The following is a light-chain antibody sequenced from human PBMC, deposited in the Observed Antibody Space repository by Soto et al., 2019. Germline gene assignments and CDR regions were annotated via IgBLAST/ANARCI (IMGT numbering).Light chain of an antibody. CDR1: SSNIGSNT. V-gene: IGLV1-44*01. Sequence: QSVLTQPPSASGTPGQRVTISCSGSSSNIGSNTVNWYQQHPGKAPKLLIYSNNQRPSGVPDRFSGSKSGTSASLAISGLQSEDEADYYCAAWNDSMNVWVFGGGTKLTVL. CDR3: AAWNDSMNVWV. CDR2: SNN. J-gene: IGLJ3*02.